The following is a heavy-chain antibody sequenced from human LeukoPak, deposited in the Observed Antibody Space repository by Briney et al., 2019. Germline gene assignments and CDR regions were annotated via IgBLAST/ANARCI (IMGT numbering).Heavy chain of an antibody. Sequence: ASVTVSCKASVYTFTSYGISWVRQAPPQGLEWMGWISDYKGNTNYAQKLQGRVNMTTDTSTSTAYMELRSLRSDDTAVYYCARAGNYGSGKSDYWGQGTLVTVSS. D-gene: IGHD3-10*01. J-gene: IGHJ4*02. V-gene: IGHV1-18*01. CDR3: ARAGNYGSGKSDY. CDR2: ISDYKGNT. CDR1: VYTFTSYG.